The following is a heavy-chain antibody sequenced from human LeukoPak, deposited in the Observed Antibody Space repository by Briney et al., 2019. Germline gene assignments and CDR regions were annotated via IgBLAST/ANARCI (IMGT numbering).Heavy chain of an antibody. CDR2: ISSSSSSI. J-gene: IGHJ4*02. CDR3: ARDRGIVVVTALDY. CDR1: GFTFSSYS. D-gene: IGHD2-21*02. V-gene: IGHV3-48*04. Sequence: PGGSLRLSCAASGFTFSSYSMNWVRQAPGKGLEWVSYISSSSSSIYYADSVKGRFTISRDSAKNSLYLQMNSLRAEDTALYYCARDRGIVVVTALDYWGQGTLVTVSS.